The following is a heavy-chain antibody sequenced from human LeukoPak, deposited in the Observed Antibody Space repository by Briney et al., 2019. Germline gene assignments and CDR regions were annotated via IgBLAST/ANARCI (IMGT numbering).Heavy chain of an antibody. V-gene: IGHV4-59*12. D-gene: IGHD3-22*01. CDR2: IYYSGST. Sequence: PSETLSLTCTVSGGSISSYYWSWIQQPPGKGLEWIGYIYYSGSTNYNPSLKSRVTISVDTSKNQFSLKLRSVTAADTAVFYCARDSSGYDGGEPYYFDSWGQGILVTVSS. CDR3: ARDSSGYDGGEPYYFDS. CDR1: GGSISSYY. J-gene: IGHJ4*02.